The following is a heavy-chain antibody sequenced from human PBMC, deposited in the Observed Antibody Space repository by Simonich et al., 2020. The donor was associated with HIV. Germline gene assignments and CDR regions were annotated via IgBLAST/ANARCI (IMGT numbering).Heavy chain of an antibody. D-gene: IGHD4-17*01. CDR2: INHSGRT. CDR3: ARRHPTTVTTPYFDY. Sequence: QVQLQQWGAGLLKPSETLSLTCAVYGGSFSGYYWSWIRQPPGKGLEWIGEINHSGRTNYNPALKGRVTISVDTSKNQFSLKLSSVTAADTAVYYCARRHPTTVTTPYFDYWGQGTLVTVSS. V-gene: IGHV4-34*01. J-gene: IGHJ4*02. CDR1: GGSFSGYY.